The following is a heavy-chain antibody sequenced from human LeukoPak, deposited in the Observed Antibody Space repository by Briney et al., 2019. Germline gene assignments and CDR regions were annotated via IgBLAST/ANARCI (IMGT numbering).Heavy chain of an antibody. J-gene: IGHJ4*02. D-gene: IGHD4-17*01. CDR3: ATAREYGDYPYYFDY. CDR2: FDPEDGET. V-gene: IGHV1-24*01. Sequence: ASVKVSCKVSGYTLTELSMHWVRQAPGKGLEWMGGFDPEDGETIYAQKLQGRVTMTEDTSTDTAYMELSSLRSEDTAVYCCATAREYGDYPYYFDYWGQGTLVTVSS. CDR1: GYTLTELS.